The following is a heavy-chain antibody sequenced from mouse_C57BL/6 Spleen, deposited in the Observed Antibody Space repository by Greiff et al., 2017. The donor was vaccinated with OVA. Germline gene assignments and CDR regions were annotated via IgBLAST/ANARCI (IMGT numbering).Heavy chain of an antibody. CDR2: ISDGGSYT. CDR3: AREVDYYGSSHWYFDV. CDR1: GFTFSSYA. V-gene: IGHV5-4*01. D-gene: IGHD1-1*01. J-gene: IGHJ1*03. Sequence: EVNLVESGGGLVKPGGSLKLSCAASGFTFSSYAMSWVRQTPEKRLEWVATISDGGSYTYYPDNVKGRFTISRDNAKNNLYLQMSHLKSEDTAMYYCAREVDYYGSSHWYFDVWGTGTTVTVSS.